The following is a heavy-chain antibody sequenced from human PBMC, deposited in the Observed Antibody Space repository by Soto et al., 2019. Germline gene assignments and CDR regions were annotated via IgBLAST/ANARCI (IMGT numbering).Heavy chain of an antibody. CDR3: ASFPNIVVVPAASHDAFDI. V-gene: IGHV4-39*01. D-gene: IGHD2-2*01. J-gene: IGHJ3*02. CDR1: GGSISSSSYY. CDR2: IYYSGST. Sequence: QLQLQESGPGLVKPSETLSLTCTVSGGSISSSSYYWGWIRQPPGKGLEWIGSIYYSGSTYYNPSLKRRVTISVDTSKNQFSLKLSSVTAADTAVYYCASFPNIVVVPAASHDAFDIWGQGTMVTVSS.